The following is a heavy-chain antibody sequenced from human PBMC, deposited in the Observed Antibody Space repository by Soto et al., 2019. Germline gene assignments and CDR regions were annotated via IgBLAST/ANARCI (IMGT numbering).Heavy chain of an antibody. Sequence: ASVKVSCKASGCTFSGFYMHWVRQAPGQGLEWMGWINPNSGGTKSAEKFQGRVTMTRDTSISTAYMELSRLTSDDTAVYYCASAAVTGTAGLDFWGQGTQVTVSS. J-gene: IGHJ4*02. V-gene: IGHV1-2*02. CDR3: ASAAVTGTAGLDF. CDR2: INPNSGGT. CDR1: GCTFSGFY. D-gene: IGHD6-19*01.